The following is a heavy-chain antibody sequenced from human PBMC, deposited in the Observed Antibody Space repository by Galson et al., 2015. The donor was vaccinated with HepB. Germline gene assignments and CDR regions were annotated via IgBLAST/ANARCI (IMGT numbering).Heavy chain of an antibody. D-gene: IGHD3-10*01. V-gene: IGHV4-30-4*01. CDR1: GGSIRSDDYY. CDR2: TYYSGTT. Sequence: TLSLTCTVSGGSIRSDDYYWSWIRQAPGKGLEWIGYTYYSGTTFYNPSLKSRVTISVDTSKNQVSLQLTSVTAADTAVYYCVRDQSRILWFEDIFGMDVWGQGTTVTVSS. J-gene: IGHJ6*02. CDR3: VRDQSRILWFEDIFGMDV.